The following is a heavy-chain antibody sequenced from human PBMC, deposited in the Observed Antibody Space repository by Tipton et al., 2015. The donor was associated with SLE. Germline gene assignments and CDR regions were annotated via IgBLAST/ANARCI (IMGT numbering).Heavy chain of an antibody. CDR3: ARGLPYADAFDI. V-gene: IGHV1-8*02. D-gene: IGHD2-8*01. Sequence: QLVQSGGGVVQPGRSLRLSCAASGFTFTSYDINWVRQATGQGLEWMGWMNPHSGNTGYAQKFQGRVTMTRNTPISTAYMELSSLRSEDTAVYYCARGLPYADAFDIWGQGTMVTVSS. CDR1: GFTFTSYD. CDR2: MNPHSGNT. J-gene: IGHJ3*02.